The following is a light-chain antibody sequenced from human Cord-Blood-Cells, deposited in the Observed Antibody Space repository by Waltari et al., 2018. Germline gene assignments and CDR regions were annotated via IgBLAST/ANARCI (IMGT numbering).Light chain of an antibody. J-gene: IGKJ2*01. V-gene: IGKV1-39*01. CDR2: AAS. CDR3: QQSYSTPYT. CDR1: QSISSY. Sequence: DIQMTQSPSSLSASVGDSVTITCPASQSISSYLNWYQQKPGKAPKLLIYAASSLQSGVPSRFSGSGSGTDFTLTISSLQPEDFATYYCQQSYSTPYTFGQGTKLEIK.